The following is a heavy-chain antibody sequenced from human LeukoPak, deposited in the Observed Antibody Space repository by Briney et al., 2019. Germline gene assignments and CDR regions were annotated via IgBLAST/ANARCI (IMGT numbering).Heavy chain of an antibody. D-gene: IGHD1-1*01. CDR3: ARDLKVPGVYFDL. CDR2: ISSSGSAI. V-gene: IGHV3-48*03. Sequence: GGSLRLSCAASGFTFSSYEMNWVRQAPGKGLEWVSYISSSGSAIYYADSVKGRFTISRDNAKNSLYLQMNSLRAEDKAVYYCARDLKVPGVYFDLWGRGTLVTVSS. CDR1: GFTFSSYE. J-gene: IGHJ2*01.